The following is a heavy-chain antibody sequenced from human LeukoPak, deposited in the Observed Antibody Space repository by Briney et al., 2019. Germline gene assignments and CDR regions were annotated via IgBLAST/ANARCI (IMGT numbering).Heavy chain of an antibody. CDR3: AKNVMYSSSAVDY. CDR1: GFTFSSYA. J-gene: IGHJ4*02. CDR2: ISLGGVNT. D-gene: IGHD6-6*01. V-gene: IGHV3-23*01. Sequence: GGSLRLSSAASGFTFSSYAMSWVRQAPGKGLEWVSAISLGGVNTYYADSVKGRFTVSRVNSKNTLYLQMNSLRVEDTAVYYCAKNVMYSSSAVDYWGQGTLVTVSS.